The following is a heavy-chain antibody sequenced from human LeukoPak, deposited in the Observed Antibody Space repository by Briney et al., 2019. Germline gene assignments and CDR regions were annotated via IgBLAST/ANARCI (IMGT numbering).Heavy chain of an antibody. J-gene: IGHJ6*04. CDR1: GFTFSSYG. V-gene: IGHV3-30*18. CDR3: AKDSLYCSSTSCYARGKKYYYYGMDV. Sequence: GGSLRLSCAASGFTFSSYGMHWVRQAPGKGLESVAVISYDGSNKYYADSVKGRFTISRDNSKNTLYLQMNSLRAEDTAVYYCAKDSLYCSSTSCYARGKKYYYYGMDVWGKGTTVTVSS. CDR2: ISYDGSNK. D-gene: IGHD2-2*01.